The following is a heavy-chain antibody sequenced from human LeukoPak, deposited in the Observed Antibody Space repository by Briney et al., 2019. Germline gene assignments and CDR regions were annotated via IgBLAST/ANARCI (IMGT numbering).Heavy chain of an antibody. CDR3: ARVGLAAAGPRYYMDV. J-gene: IGHJ6*03. CDR2: ITWNSDNI. V-gene: IGHV3-9*01. D-gene: IGHD6-13*01. CDR1: GFTFDDYA. Sequence: GGSLRLSCAASGFTFDDYAMHWVRQAPGKGLEWVSGITWNSDNIEYADSAKGRFTISRDNAKNYLYLQMNSLRAEDTAVYYCARVGLAAAGPRYYMDVWGKGTTVTVSS.